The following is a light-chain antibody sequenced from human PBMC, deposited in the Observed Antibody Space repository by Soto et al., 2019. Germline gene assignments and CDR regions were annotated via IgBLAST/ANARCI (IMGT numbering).Light chain of an antibody. CDR2: DDS. CDR1: NIEIKS. Sequence: SYELTQPPSVSVAPGQTARFTCGGNNIEIKSVHWNQQKPGQAPVLVVYDDSERPSGIPERFSGSNSGNTATLTISRVEAGDEADYYCQVWDSGSDHVVFGGGTKVTVL. V-gene: IGLV3-21*02. J-gene: IGLJ2*01. CDR3: QVWDSGSDHVV.